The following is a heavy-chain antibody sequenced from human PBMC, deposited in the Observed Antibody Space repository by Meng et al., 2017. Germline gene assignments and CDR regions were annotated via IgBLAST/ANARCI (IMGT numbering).Heavy chain of an antibody. D-gene: IGHD1-26*01. CDR3: ARGSYSFDS. J-gene: IGHJ4*02. CDR2: AYCRSKWYH. CDR1: GDSVSSNSAA. Sequence: QIQPQQAGPGLVKPSQTLSLICAISGDSVSSNSAAWNWIRQSPSRGLEWLGRAYCRSKWYHDYAESVKSRISIDPDTSKNQFSLQLRSVTPEDSAVYYCARGSYSFDSWGQRTLVTVSS. V-gene: IGHV6-1*01.